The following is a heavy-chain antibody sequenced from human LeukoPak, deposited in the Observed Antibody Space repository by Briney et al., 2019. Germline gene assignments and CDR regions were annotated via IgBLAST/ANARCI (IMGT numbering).Heavy chain of an antibody. CDR3: ARDPRQRIVVVTATYFDY. D-gene: IGHD2-21*02. Sequence: GGSLRLSCAASGFTFSSYAMHWVRQAPGKGLEWVAVISYDGSNKYYADFVKGRFTISRDNSKNTLYLQMNSLRAEDTAVYYCARDPRQRIVVVTATYFDYWGQGTLVTVSS. CDR2: ISYDGSNK. J-gene: IGHJ4*02. CDR1: GFTFSSYA. V-gene: IGHV3-30*04.